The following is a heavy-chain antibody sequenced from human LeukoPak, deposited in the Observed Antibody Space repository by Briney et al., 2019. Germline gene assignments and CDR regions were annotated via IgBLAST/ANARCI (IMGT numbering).Heavy chain of an antibody. J-gene: IGHJ5*02. CDR1: GYTFTSYY. D-gene: IGHD1-20*01. Sequence: ASVKVSCKASGYTFTSYYMHWVRQAPGQGLEWMGIINPSGGSTSYAQKFQGRVTMTRDTSTSTVYMELSSLRSEDTAVYYCARDHYNWNDSESRWFDPWGQGTLVTVSS. CDR3: ARDHYNWNDSESRWFDP. CDR2: INPSGGST. V-gene: IGHV1-46*01.